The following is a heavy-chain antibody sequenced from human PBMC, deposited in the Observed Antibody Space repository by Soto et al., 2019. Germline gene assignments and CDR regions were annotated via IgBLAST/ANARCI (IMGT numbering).Heavy chain of an antibody. CDR1: GGSISSGGYS. CDR3: AAGGGLPRYY. Sequence: QLQLKESGSGLVKPSQTLSLTCAVSGGSISSGGYSWSWIRQPPGKGLEWIGYIYHSGSTYYNPSLKSRVTISVDRSKNQCSLKLSSVTAADTAVYYCAAGGGLPRYYWGQGTLVTVSS. D-gene: IGHD5-12*01. CDR2: IYHSGST. J-gene: IGHJ4*02. V-gene: IGHV4-30-2*01.